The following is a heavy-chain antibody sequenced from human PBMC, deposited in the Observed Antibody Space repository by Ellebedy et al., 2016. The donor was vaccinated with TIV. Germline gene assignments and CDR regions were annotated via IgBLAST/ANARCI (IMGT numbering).Heavy chain of an antibody. CDR3: AIQRAGVEMATRGWGVDY. CDR2: ISAYNGNT. V-gene: IGHV1-18*01. J-gene: IGHJ4*02. Sequence: AASVKVSCKASGYTFPSYGISWVRQAPGQGLAWMGWISAYNGNTNYAQKLQGRVTMTTDTSTSTAYMELRSLRSDDTAVYYCAIQRAGVEMATRGWGVDYWGQGTLVTVSS. D-gene: IGHD5-24*01. CDR1: GYTFPSYG.